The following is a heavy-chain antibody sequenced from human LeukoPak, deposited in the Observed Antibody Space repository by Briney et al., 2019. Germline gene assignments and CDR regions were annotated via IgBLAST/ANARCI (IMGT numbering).Heavy chain of an antibody. Sequence: ASETLSLTCAVSGYSITSSSWWGWIRQPPGKGLEWIGYIYHSGTTYYNPSLQSRVTMSVDTSKNQFSLKLSSVTAVDTAVYYCARKENVYYYFDYWGQGTLVTVSS. J-gene: IGHJ4*02. CDR3: ARKENVYYYFDY. D-gene: IGHD3-10*01. CDR2: IYHSGTT. CDR1: GYSITSSSW. V-gene: IGHV4-28*01.